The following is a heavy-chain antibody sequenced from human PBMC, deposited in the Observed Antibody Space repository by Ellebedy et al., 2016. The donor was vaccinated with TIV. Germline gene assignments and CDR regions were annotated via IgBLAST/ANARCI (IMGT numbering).Heavy chain of an antibody. CDR1: GGTFSSYA. V-gene: IGHV1-69*13. D-gene: IGHD3-22*01. CDR2: IIPFFGPA. J-gene: IGHJ6*02. Sequence: ASVKVSCKASGGTFSSYAISWVRQAPGQGLEWMGGIIPFFGPANYAQKFQGRVTITADESPRTAYMELSSLRSEDTAVYYCARDRGALGYYDSSGYSPHYYYGMDVWGQGTTVTVSS. CDR3: ARDRGALGYYDSSGYSPHYYYGMDV.